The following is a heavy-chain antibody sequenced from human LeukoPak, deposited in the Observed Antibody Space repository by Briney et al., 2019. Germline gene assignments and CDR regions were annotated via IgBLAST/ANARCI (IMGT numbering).Heavy chain of an antibody. Sequence: GGSLRLSCAASGFTFSTYFMHWVRQAPGKGLEWVADIASDGGHTFYVESVKGRFTISRDNSKNTLYLQMNSLRAEDTAGYFCARERQDTILHSGSFDIWGQGTMVTVSS. CDR2: IASDGGHT. V-gene: IGHV3-30-3*01. CDR1: GFTFSTYF. D-gene: IGHD2-21*01. J-gene: IGHJ3*02. CDR3: ARERQDTILHSGSFDI.